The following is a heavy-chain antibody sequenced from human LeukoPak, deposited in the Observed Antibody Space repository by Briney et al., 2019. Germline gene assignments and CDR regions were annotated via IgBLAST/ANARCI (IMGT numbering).Heavy chain of an antibody. Sequence: GGSLRLSCAASGITFSSYDMSWVRQALGKGLEWVSGISGSGSSAYYADSVRGRFTISRDNSKNTLYLQMNSLRAEDTAIYYCAKDLNDYSPYYFDYWGQGTLVTVSS. V-gene: IGHV3-23*01. D-gene: IGHD4-11*01. J-gene: IGHJ4*02. CDR1: GITFSSYD. CDR3: AKDLNDYSPYYFDY. CDR2: ISGSGSSA.